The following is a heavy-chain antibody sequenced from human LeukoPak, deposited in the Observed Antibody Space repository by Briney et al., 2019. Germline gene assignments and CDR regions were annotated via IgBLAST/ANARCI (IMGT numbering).Heavy chain of an antibody. CDR3: AELGITMIGGV. Sequence: GGSLRLSCAASGFTFSNYAMSWVRQAPGKGLEWVSGISGSGGSTYYADSVKGRFTISRDNSKNTLYLQMNSLRAEDTAVYYCAELGITMIGGVWGKGTTVTISS. CDR2: ISGSGGST. J-gene: IGHJ6*04. CDR1: GFTFSNYA. D-gene: IGHD3-10*02. V-gene: IGHV3-23*01.